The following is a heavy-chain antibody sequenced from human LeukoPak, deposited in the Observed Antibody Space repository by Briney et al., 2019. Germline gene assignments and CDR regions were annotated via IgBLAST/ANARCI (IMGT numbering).Heavy chain of an antibody. CDR3: AGIYGGSWSY. D-gene: IGHD2-15*01. J-gene: IGHJ4*02. CDR2: IYYDGSDK. Sequence: PGGSLRLSCAASGFTFSSYGMHWVRQAPGKGLEWVAIIYYDGSDKYYADSVKGRFTISRDNSKNTLYLQMNSLRAEDTAVYYCAGIYGGSWSYWGQGTLVTVSS. V-gene: IGHV3-33*01. CDR1: GFTFSSYG.